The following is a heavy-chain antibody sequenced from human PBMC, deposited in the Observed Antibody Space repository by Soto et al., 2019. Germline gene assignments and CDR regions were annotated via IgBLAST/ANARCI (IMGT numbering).Heavy chain of an antibody. Sequence: GSGPTLVNPTQTLTLTFTFSGFSLSTSGVGVGWIRQPPGRALEWLALIYWNDDKRYSPSLKSRLTITKDTSKNQVVLTMTNMDPVDTATYYCAHSLELYCSSTSCYNWFDPWGQGTLVTVSS. V-gene: IGHV2-5*01. CDR3: AHSLELYCSSTSCYNWFDP. D-gene: IGHD2-2*01. J-gene: IGHJ5*02. CDR1: GFSLSTSGVG. CDR2: IYWNDDK.